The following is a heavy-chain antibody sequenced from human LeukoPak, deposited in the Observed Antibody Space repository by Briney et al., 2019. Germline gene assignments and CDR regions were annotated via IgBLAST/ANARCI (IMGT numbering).Heavy chain of an antibody. V-gene: IGHV3-23*01. J-gene: IGHJ5*02. Sequence: GGSLRLSCAASGFTFSSYAMSWVRQAPGKGLEWVSAISGSGGSTYYADSVKGRFTISRDNAKNSLYLQMNSLRAEDTAVYYCARARVIGRFDPWGQGTLVTVSS. CDR2: ISGSGGST. D-gene: IGHD3-22*01. CDR1: GFTFSSYA. CDR3: ARARVIGRFDP.